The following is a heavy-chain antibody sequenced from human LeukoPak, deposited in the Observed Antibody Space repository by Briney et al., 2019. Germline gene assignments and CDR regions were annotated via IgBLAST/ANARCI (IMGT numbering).Heavy chain of an antibody. V-gene: IGHV4-4*07. CDR2: IYTSGST. CDR1: GGSISSYY. Sequence: SETLSLTCTVSGGSISSYYWSWIRQPAGKGLEWIGRIYTSGSTNYNPSLKSRVTMSVDTSKNQFSLKLSSVTAADTAVYYCARVGYDTLTGYYKWFDPWGQGTLVTVSS. J-gene: IGHJ5*02. D-gene: IGHD3-9*01. CDR3: ARVGYDTLTGYYKWFDP.